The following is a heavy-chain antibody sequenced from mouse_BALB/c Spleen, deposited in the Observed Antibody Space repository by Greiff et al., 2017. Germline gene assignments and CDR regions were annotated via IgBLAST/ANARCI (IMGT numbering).Heavy chain of an antibody. J-gene: IGHJ4*01. V-gene: IGHV5-17*02. Sequence: EVHLVESGGGLVQPGGSRKLSCAASGFTFSSFGMHWVRQAPEKGLEWVAYISSGSSTIYYADTVKGRFTISRDNPKNTLFLQMTSLRSEDTAMYYCARSLRGNAMDYWGQGTSVTVSS. CDR2: ISSGSSTI. CDR3: ARSLRGNAMDY. CDR1: GFTFSSFG.